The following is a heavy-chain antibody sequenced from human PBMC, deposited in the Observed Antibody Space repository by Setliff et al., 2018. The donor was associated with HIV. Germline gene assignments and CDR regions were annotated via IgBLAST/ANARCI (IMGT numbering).Heavy chain of an antibody. V-gene: IGHV3-23*01. Sequence: GGSLRLSCAASGFSFSNYAMSWVRQAPGKGLEWVSSVIRGGHNTFYADSVKGRFTISRDNSKVTLYLQMSGLTAEDTAIYYCAKTLVVVASPLDFWGQGTLVTVSS. CDR3: AKTLVVVASPLDF. CDR1: GFSFSNYA. J-gene: IGHJ4*02. D-gene: IGHD2-15*01. CDR2: VIRGGHNT.